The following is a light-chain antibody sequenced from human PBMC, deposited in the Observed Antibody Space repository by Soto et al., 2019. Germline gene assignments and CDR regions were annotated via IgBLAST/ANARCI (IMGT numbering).Light chain of an antibody. J-gene: IGKJ1*01. CDR1: QSISTW. Sequence: QMTQSPSTLSASVGDTVTITCRASQSISTWLAWYQQKPGKAPKLLIYKASTLESGVPSRFSGSGSGTEFTLTISSLQPDDFAAYYCQQYNSYSTFGQGTKVEIK. V-gene: IGKV1-5*03. CDR3: QQYNSYST. CDR2: KAS.